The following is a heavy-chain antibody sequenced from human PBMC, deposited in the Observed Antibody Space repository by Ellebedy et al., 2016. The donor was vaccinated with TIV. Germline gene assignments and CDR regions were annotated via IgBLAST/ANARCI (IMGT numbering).Heavy chain of an antibody. J-gene: IGHJ5*02. CDR1: GYTFTGYY. Sequence: ASVKVSCKASGYTFTGYYMHWVRQAPGQVLVWMGWINPNSGGTNYAQKFQGRVTMTRDTSISTAYMDLSRLRSDDTAVYSCARGPLEVVTPWGQGTLVTVSS. D-gene: IGHD3-22*01. V-gene: IGHV1-2*02. CDR2: INPNSGGT. CDR3: ARGPLEVVTP.